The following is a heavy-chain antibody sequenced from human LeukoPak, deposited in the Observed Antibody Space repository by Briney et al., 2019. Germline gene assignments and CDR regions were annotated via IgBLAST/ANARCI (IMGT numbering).Heavy chain of an antibody. D-gene: IGHD2-21*02. V-gene: IGHV1-69*04. CDR2: IIPTLGIA. Sequence: ASVKVSCKASGGTFSSYAISWVRQAPGQGLEWMGRIIPTLGIANYAQKFQGRVTITADKSTSTAYMELSSLRSEDTAVYYCARAAVAYCGGDCYWEDYWGQGTLVTVSS. J-gene: IGHJ4*02. CDR3: ARAAVAYCGGDCYWEDY. CDR1: GGTFSSYA.